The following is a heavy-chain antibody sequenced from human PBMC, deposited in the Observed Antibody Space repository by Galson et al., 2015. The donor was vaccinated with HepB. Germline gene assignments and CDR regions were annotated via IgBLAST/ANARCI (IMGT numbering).Heavy chain of an antibody. CDR1: GYTFTSYA. V-gene: IGHV1-3*01. CDR2: INAGNGNT. CDR3: ARDSGNYYDSSGYYYVGAGDAFDI. Sequence: SVKVSCKASGYTFTSYAMHWVRQAPGQRLEWMGWINAGNGNTKYSQKFQGRVTITRDTSASTAYMELSSLRSEDTAVYYCARDSGNYYDSSGYYYVGAGDAFDIWGQGTMVTVSS. J-gene: IGHJ3*02. D-gene: IGHD3-22*01.